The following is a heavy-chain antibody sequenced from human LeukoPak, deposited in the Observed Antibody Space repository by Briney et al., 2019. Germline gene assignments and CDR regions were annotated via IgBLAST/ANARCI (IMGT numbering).Heavy chain of an antibody. CDR3: AKDIVGGGDDY. D-gene: IGHD2-21*02. J-gene: IGHJ4*02. CDR2: ISSSGSTI. V-gene: IGHV3-11*04. Sequence: GGSLRLSCAASGFTFSDYYMSWIRQAPGKGLEWVSYISSSGSTIYYADSVKGRFTISRDNAKNSIYLQMNSLRVEDAAVYYCAKDIVGGGDDYWGQGTLVIVSS. CDR1: GFTFSDYY.